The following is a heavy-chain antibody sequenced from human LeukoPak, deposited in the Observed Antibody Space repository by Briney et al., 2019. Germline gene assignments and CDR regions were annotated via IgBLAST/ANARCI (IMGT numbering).Heavy chain of an antibody. V-gene: IGHV3-74*01. CDR1: GFTFNRFW. J-gene: IGHJ3*02. CDR3: AREDVDITVATSGAFDI. CDR2: IISDGSST. D-gene: IGHD6-19*01. Sequence: GGSLRLSCAASGFTFNRFWMHWLRQAPGKGLVWFSRIISDGSSTNYADSVKGRFTISRENAKNTLYLQRNSLRAEDTALYYCAREDVDITVATSGAFDIWGQGTMVTVSS.